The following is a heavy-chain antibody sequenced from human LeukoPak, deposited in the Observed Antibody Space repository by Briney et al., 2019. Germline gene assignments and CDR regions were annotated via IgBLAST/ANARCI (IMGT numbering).Heavy chain of an antibody. V-gene: IGHV3-30-3*01. Sequence: GGSLRLSCAASGFTFSSYAMHWVRQAPGKGLEWVAVIAYDGSYKYYADSAMGRFTISRDNSKNTLYLQMNSLRAEDTAVYYCARDKLLAYGNWFDPWGQGTLVTVSS. D-gene: IGHD2-8*01. CDR1: GFTFSSYA. J-gene: IGHJ5*02. CDR3: ARDKLLAYGNWFDP. CDR2: IAYDGSYK.